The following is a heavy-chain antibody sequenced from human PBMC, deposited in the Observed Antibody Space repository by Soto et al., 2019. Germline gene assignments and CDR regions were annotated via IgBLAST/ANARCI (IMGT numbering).Heavy chain of an antibody. CDR3: AKDMVRGDAFDR. V-gene: IGHV3-43*01. J-gene: IGHJ3*02. CDR2: ISWDGGST. CDR1: HS. Sequence: HSWCRSSQKQRKGLEWVSVISWDGGSTYYADSVKGRFTISRDNSKNSLYLQMNSLRTEDTALYSCAKDMVRGDAFDRWGQGKMVIVSS. D-gene: IGHD3-10*01.